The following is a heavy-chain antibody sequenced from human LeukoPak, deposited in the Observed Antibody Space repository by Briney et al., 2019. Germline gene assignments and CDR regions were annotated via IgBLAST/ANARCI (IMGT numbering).Heavy chain of an antibody. CDR1: GFTVSIND. D-gene: IGHD5-24*01. V-gene: IGHV3-23*01. J-gene: IGHJ4*02. CDR2: ISGSGGGS. CDR3: AKEPANSYYFDY. Sequence: PGGSLRLSCAASGFTVSINDMNWVRQAPGKGLEWVSGISGSGGGSNYADSVRGRFTISRDNSKNTLYLQMNSLRAEDTAVYYCAKEPANSYYFDYWGQGTLVTVSS.